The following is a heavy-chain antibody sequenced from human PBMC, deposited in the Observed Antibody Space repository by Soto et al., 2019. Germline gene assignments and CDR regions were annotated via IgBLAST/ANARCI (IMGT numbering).Heavy chain of an antibody. Sequence: EVQLVESGGGLVEPGGSLILSCAVSGFTFNNAWMIWVRQAPGKGLEWVALLKSKSDGEIKLSAAPVKGRISISGDDSSNTLYLRMNRLKTEDTAVYYCATTLNTHGAYEVWGRGTVVTVSS. CDR3: ATTLNTHGAYEV. CDR1: GFTFNNAW. CDR2: LKSKSDGEIK. J-gene: IGHJ3*01. D-gene: IGHD1-26*01. V-gene: IGHV3-15*07.